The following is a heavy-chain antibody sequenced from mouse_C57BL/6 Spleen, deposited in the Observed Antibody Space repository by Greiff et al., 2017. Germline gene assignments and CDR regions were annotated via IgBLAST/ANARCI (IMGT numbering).Heavy chain of an antibody. D-gene: IGHD2-5*01. CDR1: GFNIKDYY. CDR2: IDPEDGET. CDR3: ARPSYYSNYGVFAY. V-gene: IGHV14-2*01. J-gene: IGHJ3*01. Sequence: EVKLQESGAELVKPGASVKLSCTASGFNIKDYYMHWVKQRTEQGLEWIGRIDPEDGETKYAPKFQGKATITADTSSNTAYLQLSSLTSEDTAVYYCARPSYYSNYGVFAYWGQGTLVTVSA.